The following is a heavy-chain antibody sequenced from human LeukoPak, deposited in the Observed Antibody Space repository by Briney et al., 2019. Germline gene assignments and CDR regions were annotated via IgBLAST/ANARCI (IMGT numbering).Heavy chain of an antibody. CDR2: IYHTGST. J-gene: IGHJ4*02. Sequence: PSETLSLTCTVSGDSMRSYFWTWIRQPPGKGLEWIGYIYHTGSTTYNPSLRSRVTISVDMSKNQFSLKLSSVTAADTAVYYCARRAVGLATEDYWGQGTLVTVSS. D-gene: IGHD5-12*01. CDR3: ARRAVGLATEDY. CDR1: GDSMRSYF. V-gene: IGHV4-59*01.